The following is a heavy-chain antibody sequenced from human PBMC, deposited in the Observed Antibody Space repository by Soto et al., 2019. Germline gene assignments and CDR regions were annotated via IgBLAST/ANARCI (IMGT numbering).Heavy chain of an antibody. V-gene: IGHV3-33*01. J-gene: IGHJ4*02. CDR2: IWYDGSNK. CDR1: GFTFSTNG. D-gene: IGHD6-13*01. Sequence: GGSLRHSCAASGFTFSTNGMHRVGQGQGKGLERVAVIWYDGSNKYYEDSVKGRFTIPRDNSKNTLDLQMNSLRAEDTAVYYCARYSDALIAAAGLYYWGQGTLVTVSS. CDR3: ARYSDALIAAAGLYY.